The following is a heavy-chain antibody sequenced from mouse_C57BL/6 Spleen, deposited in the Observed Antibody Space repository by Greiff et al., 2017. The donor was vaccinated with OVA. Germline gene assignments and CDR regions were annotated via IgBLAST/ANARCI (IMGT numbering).Heavy chain of an antibody. J-gene: IGHJ1*03. V-gene: IGHV1-52*01. Sequence: QVQLQQPGAELVRPGSSVKLSCKASGYTFTSYWMHWVKQRPIQGLEWIGNIDPSDSETHYNQKFKDKATLTVDKSSSTAYMQLSSLTSEDSAVDYCARSFSTVVATLDFDVWGTGTTVTVSS. CDR1: GYTFTSYW. CDR3: ARSFSTVVATLDFDV. CDR2: IDPSDSET. D-gene: IGHD1-1*01.